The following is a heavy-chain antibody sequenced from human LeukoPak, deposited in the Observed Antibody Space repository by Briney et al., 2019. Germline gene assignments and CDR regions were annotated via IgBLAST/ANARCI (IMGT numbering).Heavy chain of an antibody. CDR2: IYYSGST. CDR1: GGSISSYY. J-gene: IGHJ4*02. D-gene: IGHD6-13*01. Sequence: SETLSLTCTVSGGSISSYYWSWIRQPPGKGLEWIGYIYYSGSTNYNPSLKSRVTISVDTSKNQFSLKLSSVTAADTAVYYCARLGGYSNSWGQGTLVTVSS. V-gene: IGHV4-59*01. CDR3: ARLGGYSNS.